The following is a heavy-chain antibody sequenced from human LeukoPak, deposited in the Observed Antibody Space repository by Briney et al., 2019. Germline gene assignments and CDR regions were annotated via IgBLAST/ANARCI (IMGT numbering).Heavy chain of an antibody. D-gene: IGHD3-22*01. CDR2: INPSGGST. CDR3: ARIGYYYDSSGPNFDY. Sequence: ASVKVSCKASGYTFTSYYMHWVRQAPGQGLEWMGVINPSGGSTSYAQKFQGRVTMTRDTSTSTVYMELSSLRSEDTAVYYCARIGYYYDSSGPNFDYWGQGTLVTVSS. J-gene: IGHJ4*02. CDR1: GYTFTSYY. V-gene: IGHV1-46*03.